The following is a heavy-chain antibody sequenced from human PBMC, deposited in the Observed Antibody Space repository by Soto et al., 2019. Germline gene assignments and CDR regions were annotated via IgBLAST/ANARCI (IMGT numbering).Heavy chain of an antibody. J-gene: IGHJ3*01. CDR2: IYYGGTT. D-gene: IGHD2-2*01. CDR1: GGSLSGYY. CDR3: GRVQTRGDAFDL. V-gene: IGHV4-59*08. Sequence: SEALSVTCTVSGGSLSGYYWSWIRQPPGKGLEWIGYIYYGGTTNYNPSVESRLTLSVDTSQNQFSLKLNSVTAADTAVYYCGRVQTRGDAFDLWGLGIMVTVSS.